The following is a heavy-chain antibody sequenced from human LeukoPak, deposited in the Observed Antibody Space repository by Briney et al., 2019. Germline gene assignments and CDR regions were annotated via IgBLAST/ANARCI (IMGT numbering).Heavy chain of an antibody. V-gene: IGHV4-39*02. CDR1: GGSISSSSYY. J-gene: IGHJ4*02. D-gene: IGHD3-9*01. CDR2: IYYSGST. Sequence: SETLSLTCTVSGGSISSSSYYWGWIRQPPGKGLEWIGSIYYSGSTYYNPSLKSRVTISVDTSKNQFSLKLSSVTAADTAVYYCAREGCGNWLLPHHFDYWGQGTLVTVSS. CDR3: AREGCGNWLLPHHFDY.